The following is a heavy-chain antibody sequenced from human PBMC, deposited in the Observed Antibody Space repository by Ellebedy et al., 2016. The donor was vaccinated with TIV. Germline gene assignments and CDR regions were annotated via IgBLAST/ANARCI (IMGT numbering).Heavy chain of an antibody. CDR1: GDSISSYY. CDR3: AREYRESRGFLDS. V-gene: IGHV4-4*07. Sequence: MPSETLSLTCTVSGDSISSYYWSWIRQPAGKGLEWIGRIYSSGTTTYNPSLKSRVSMSVDTSKNQFSLRLSSVTAADTAVYYCAREYRESRGFLDSWGQGTLVTVSS. CDR2: IYSSGTT. D-gene: IGHD3-16*02. J-gene: IGHJ4*02.